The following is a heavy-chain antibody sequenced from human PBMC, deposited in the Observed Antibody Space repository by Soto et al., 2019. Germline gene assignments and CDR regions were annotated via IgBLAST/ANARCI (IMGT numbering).Heavy chain of an antibody. CDR3: ARDWQQLVTLDY. D-gene: IGHD6-13*01. Sequence: GGSLRLSFAASGFTFSSYSMNWVRQAPGKGLEWVSYISSSSSTIYYADSVRGRFTISRDNAKNSLYLQMNSLRDEDTAVYYCARDWQQLVTLDYWGQGTLVTVYS. J-gene: IGHJ4*02. V-gene: IGHV3-48*02. CDR2: ISSSSSTI. CDR1: GFTFSSYS.